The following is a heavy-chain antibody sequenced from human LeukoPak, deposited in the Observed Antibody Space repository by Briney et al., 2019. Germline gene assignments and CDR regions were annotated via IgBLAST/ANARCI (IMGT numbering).Heavy chain of an antibody. CDR2: IYYSGST. CDR3: ARTYCGGDCYYYYYYGMDV. V-gene: IGHV4-30-4*01. J-gene: IGHJ6*02. Sequence: NPSQTLSLTCTVSGGSISSGDHYWSWIRQPPGKGLEWIGYIYYSGSTYYNPSLKSRVTISVDTSKNQFSLKLSSVTAADTAVYYCARTYCGGDCYYYYYYGMDVWGQGTTVTVSS. CDR1: GGSISSGDHY. D-gene: IGHD2-21*02.